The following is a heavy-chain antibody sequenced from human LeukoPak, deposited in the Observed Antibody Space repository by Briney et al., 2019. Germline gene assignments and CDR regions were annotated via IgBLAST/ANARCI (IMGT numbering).Heavy chain of an antibody. CDR3: ARDTRVDIVATIGGGFDY. D-gene: IGHD5-12*01. V-gene: IGHV3-48*03. J-gene: IGHJ4*02. Sequence: PGGSLRLSCAASGFTFSSYEMNWVRQAPGKGLEWVSYISSSGSTIYYADSVKGRFTISRDNAQNSLYLQMNSLRAEDTAVYYCARDTRVDIVATIGGGFDYWGQGTLVTVSS. CDR2: ISSSGSTI. CDR1: GFTFSSYE.